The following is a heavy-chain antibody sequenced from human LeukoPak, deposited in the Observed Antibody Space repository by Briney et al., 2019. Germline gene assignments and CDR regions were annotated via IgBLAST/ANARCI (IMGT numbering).Heavy chain of an antibody. D-gene: IGHD1-1*01. J-gene: IGHJ6*03. CDR3: ARDQYKNYYYYYYMDV. CDR1: GFTFSSYS. Sequence: GGSLRLSCAASGFTFSSYSMNWVRQAPGKGLEWVSYISSSSSTIYYADSVKGRFTISRDNAKNSLYLQMNSLRAEDTAVYYCARDQYKNYYYYYYMDVWGKGTTVTVSS. V-gene: IGHV3-48*01. CDR2: ISSSSSTI.